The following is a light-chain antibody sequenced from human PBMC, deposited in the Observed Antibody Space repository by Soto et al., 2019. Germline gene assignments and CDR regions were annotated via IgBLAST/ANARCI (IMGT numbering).Light chain of an antibody. CDR2: SNS. J-gene: IGLJ1*01. Sequence: QRVLTQPPSASGTPGQRVTISCSGSSSNRGRNTVNGYQQLPGTAPKLLIDSNSQRRSGGPDRFSGSKSGTSASLAISGLQPADEADYSCAAWDDSLNGYDFGAGSKVPV. CDR3: AAWDDSLNGYD. V-gene: IGLV1-44*01. CDR1: SSNRGRNT.